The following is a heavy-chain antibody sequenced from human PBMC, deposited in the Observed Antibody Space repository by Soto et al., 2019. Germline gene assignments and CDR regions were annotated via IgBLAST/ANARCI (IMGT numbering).Heavy chain of an antibody. Sequence: QVQLRESGPGLVKPSETLSLTCTVSGASITSYYWRWIRQPPGKGLEWIGYVYYSGSSNYNPSLKRRIAISVDTTKNQSALKVSAVTAADTAMSYWARGTQGDSWGQGTLVTVSS. CDR2: VYYSGSS. CDR1: GASITSYY. V-gene: IGHV4-59*01. J-gene: IGHJ4*02. CDR3: ARGTQGDS.